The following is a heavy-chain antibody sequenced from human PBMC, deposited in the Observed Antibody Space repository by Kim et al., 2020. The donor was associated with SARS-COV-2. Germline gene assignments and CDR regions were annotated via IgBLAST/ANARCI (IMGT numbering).Heavy chain of an antibody. D-gene: IGHD2-15*01. V-gene: IGHV5-51*01. CDR1: GYSFTSYW. CDR2: IYPGDSDT. J-gene: IGHJ6*02. CDR3: ARLSGYCSGGSCPYYYYGMDV. Sequence: GESLKISCKGSGYSFTSYWIGWVRQMPGKGLEWMGIIYPGDSDTRYSPSFQGQVTISADKSISTAYLQWSSLKASDTAMYYCARLSGYCSGGSCPYYYYGMDVWGQGTTVTVSS.